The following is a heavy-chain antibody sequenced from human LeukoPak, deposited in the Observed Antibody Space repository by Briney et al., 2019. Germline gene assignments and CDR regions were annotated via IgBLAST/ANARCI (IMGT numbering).Heavy chain of an antibody. CDR3: ARSLYPSGSFFDY. CDR1: GFTFSSYW. D-gene: IGHD6-13*01. J-gene: IGHJ4*02. V-gene: IGHV3-7*01. CDR2: IKQDGSEK. Sequence: GGSLRLSCAASGFTFSSYWMSWVRQAPGKGLEWVANIKQDGSEKYDVDSVKGRFTISRDNAKNSLYLQMNSLRAEDTAVYYCARSLYPSGSFFDYWGQGTLVTVSS.